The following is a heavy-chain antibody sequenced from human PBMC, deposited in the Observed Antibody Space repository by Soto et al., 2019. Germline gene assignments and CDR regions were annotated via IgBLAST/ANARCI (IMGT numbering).Heavy chain of an antibody. CDR1: GYTFTSYG. J-gene: IGHJ6*02. V-gene: IGHV1-18*01. Sequence: GASVKVSCKASGYTFTSYGISWVRQAPGQGLEWMGWISAYNGTANYAQKLQGRVTMTADESTSTAYMELSSLRSEDTAVYYCARDNSTFKPFWYYYYGMDVSGQGTTVTVSS. D-gene: IGHD3-3*02. CDR3: ARDNSTFKPFWYYYYGMDV. CDR2: ISAYNGTA.